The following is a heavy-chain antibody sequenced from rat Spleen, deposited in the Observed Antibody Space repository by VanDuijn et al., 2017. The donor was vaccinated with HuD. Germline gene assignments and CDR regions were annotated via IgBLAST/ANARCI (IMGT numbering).Heavy chain of an antibody. CDR1: GFSLTSTD. J-gene: IGHJ3*01. V-gene: IGHV2S12*01. Sequence: QVQLKESGPGLVQPSQTLSLTCTVSGFSLTSTDVSWVRQPPGKGLEWIASISSGGNTYYNSALKSRLSVSRDTSTNQVFLKMNSLQAEDTAIYFCARSHDGTYYFDFWFPYWGQGTLVTVSS. D-gene: IGHD1-12*02. CDR3: ARSHDGTYYFDFWFPY. CDR2: ISSGGNT.